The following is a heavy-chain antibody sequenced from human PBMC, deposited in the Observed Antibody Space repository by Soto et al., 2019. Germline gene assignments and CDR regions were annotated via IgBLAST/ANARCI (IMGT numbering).Heavy chain of an antibody. D-gene: IGHD4-17*01. J-gene: IGHJ4*02. Sequence: SETLSLTCDVSVGSITTSVLCSWVRQFPGRGLEWIGEIAHDGNTNYNPSLSGRVTISVELSNSHFSLNVASVNAAYTAVYFWAGGRDYEYWGQGTMVTVSS. CDR2: IAHDGNT. V-gene: IGHV4-4*02. CDR3: AGGRDYEY. CDR1: VGSITTSVL.